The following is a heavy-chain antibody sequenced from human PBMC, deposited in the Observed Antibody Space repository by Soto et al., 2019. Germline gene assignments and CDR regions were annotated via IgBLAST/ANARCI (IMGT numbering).Heavy chain of an antibody. CDR3: VKTLQYSYGLPH. Sequence: GGSLRLSCSASGFTFSSYAMHWVRQAPGKGLEYVSAISSNGGSTYYADSVKGRFTISRDNSKNTLYFQMSSLRAEDTAVYYCVKTLQYSYGLPHWGQGTLVTVSS. J-gene: IGHJ4*02. CDR2: ISSNGGST. D-gene: IGHD5-18*01. CDR1: GFTFSSYA. V-gene: IGHV3-64D*06.